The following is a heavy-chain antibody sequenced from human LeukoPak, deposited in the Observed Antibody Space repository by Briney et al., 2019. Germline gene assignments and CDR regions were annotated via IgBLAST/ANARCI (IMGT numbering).Heavy chain of an antibody. J-gene: IGHJ4*02. CDR3: AQSSGWDSLKY. CDR2: INPNSGGT. V-gene: IGHV1-2*02. CDR1: GHTFTGYY. D-gene: IGHD6-19*01. Sequence: ASVKVSCKASGHTFTGYYMHWGRQAPGQGLEWMGWINPNSGGTNHAQKFQGRVSMTRDTSISTAYMEPSRLRSDDTAVYYCAQSSGWDSLKYWGQGTLVTVSS.